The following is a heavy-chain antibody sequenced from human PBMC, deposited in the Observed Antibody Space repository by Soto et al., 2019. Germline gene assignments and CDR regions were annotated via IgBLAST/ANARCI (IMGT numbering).Heavy chain of an antibody. J-gene: IGHJ4*02. V-gene: IGHV4-4*02. Sequence: SETLSVTCGVGDGSISSSNWWSWVRQPPGKGLEWIGYIYYSGSTYYNPSLKSRVTISVDTSKNQFSLKLSSVTAADTAVYYCARQAGYSSSWYFDYWGQGTLVTVSS. CDR2: IYYSGST. CDR3: ARQAGYSSSWYFDY. D-gene: IGHD6-13*01. CDR1: DGSISSSNW.